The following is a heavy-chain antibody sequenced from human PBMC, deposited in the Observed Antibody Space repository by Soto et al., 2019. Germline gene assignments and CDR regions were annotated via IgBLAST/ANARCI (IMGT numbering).Heavy chain of an antibody. Sequence: GGSLRLSCAASGFTFSSYWMSWVRQAPGKGLEWVANIKQDGSEKYYVDSVKGRFTISRDNAKNSLYLQMNSLRAEDTAVYYCARGRYSSGWYLDYWGQGTLVTVSS. J-gene: IGHJ4*02. CDR2: IKQDGSEK. V-gene: IGHV3-7*01. D-gene: IGHD6-19*01. CDR1: GFTFSSYW. CDR3: ARGRYSSGWYLDY.